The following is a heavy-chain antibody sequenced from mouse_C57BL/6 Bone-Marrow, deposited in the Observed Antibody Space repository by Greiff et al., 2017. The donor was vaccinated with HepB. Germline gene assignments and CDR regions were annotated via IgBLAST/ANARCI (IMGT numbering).Heavy chain of an antibody. CDR1: GYTFTSYW. Sequence: QVQLQQPGAELVKPGASVKLSCKASGYTFTSYWMQWVKQRPGQGLEWIGEIDPSDSYTNYNQKFKGKATLTVDTSSSTAYMQLSSLTSEDSAVYYCARAYYSNFTFAYWGQGTLVTVSA. CDR2: IDPSDSYT. CDR3: ARAYYSNFTFAY. D-gene: IGHD2-5*01. J-gene: IGHJ3*01. V-gene: IGHV1-50*01.